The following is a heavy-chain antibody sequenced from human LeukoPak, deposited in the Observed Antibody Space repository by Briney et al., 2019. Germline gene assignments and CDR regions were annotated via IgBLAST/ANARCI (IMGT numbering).Heavy chain of an antibody. J-gene: IGHJ4*02. CDR2: IDDDS. D-gene: IGHD3-3*01. CDR1: GFTFRSSV. CDR3: AKDKYDFWSGYYGGSFFDY. V-gene: IGHV3-43*02. Sequence: PGGSLRLSCAASGFTFRSSVISWVRQAPGKGLEWVSTIDDDSYYADSVKGRFTISRDNSKNSLYLQMNSLRTEDTALYYCAKDKYDFWSGYYGGSFFDYWGQGTLVTVSS.